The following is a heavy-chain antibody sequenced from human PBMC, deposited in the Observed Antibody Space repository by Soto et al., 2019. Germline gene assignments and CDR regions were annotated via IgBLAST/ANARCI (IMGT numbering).Heavy chain of an antibody. D-gene: IGHD2-8*02. V-gene: IGHV4-30-2*01. CDR1: GGSISSAGYS. CDR3: ARGGYCTGGVCYYYYGLDV. Sequence: PSETLSLTCVVSGGSISSAGYSWSWVRQPQGKGPEWIGYMYHSGSFYYKPSLKSRVTISIDKSKNQFSLKLSSVTAADTAVYYCARGGYCTGGVCYYYYGLDVWGQGITVTVSS. CDR2: MYHSGSF. J-gene: IGHJ6*02.